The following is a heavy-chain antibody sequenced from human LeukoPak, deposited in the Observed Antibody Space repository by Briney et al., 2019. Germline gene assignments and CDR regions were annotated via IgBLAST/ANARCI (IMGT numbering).Heavy chain of an antibody. D-gene: IGHD1-14*01. CDR2: IKQDGSEK. CDR3: TQTRIGTN. J-gene: IGHJ4*02. CDR1: GFTLSSYW. Sequence: GGSLRLSCAASGFTLSSYWMSWVRQAPGKGLEWVANIKQDGSEKYYVDSVKGRFTISRDNAKNSLYLGMNSLRVEDTAVYYCTQTRIGTNWGQGTLVTVSS. V-gene: IGHV3-7*01.